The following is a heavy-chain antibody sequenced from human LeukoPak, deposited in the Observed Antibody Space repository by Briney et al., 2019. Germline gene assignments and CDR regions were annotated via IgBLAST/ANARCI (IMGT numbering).Heavy chain of an antibody. Sequence: GASVKVSCKASGGTFSSYAISWVRQAPGQGLEWMGGIIPIFGTANYAQKFQGRVTITADESTSTAYMELSSLRSEDTAVYYCAREKTEYYYDSSGYYPYYFDYWGQGTLVTVSS. CDR1: GGTFSSYA. CDR2: IIPIFGTA. J-gene: IGHJ4*02. D-gene: IGHD3-22*01. CDR3: AREKTEYYYDSSGYYPYYFDY. V-gene: IGHV1-69*13.